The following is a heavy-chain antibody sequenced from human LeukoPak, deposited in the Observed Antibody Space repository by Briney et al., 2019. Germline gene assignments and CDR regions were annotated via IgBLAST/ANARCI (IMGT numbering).Heavy chain of an antibody. CDR3: ARGRYCSSTSCYFIRIAGHGCRCGASNHGYWFDP. CDR1: GGSFSGYY. CDR2: INHSGST. D-gene: IGHD2-2*01. J-gene: IGHJ5*02. Sequence: PSETLSLTCAVYGGSFSGYYWTWIRQPPGKGLEWIGEINHSGSTNYNPSLKSRVTISIDTSKSQFSLKLSSVTAADTAVYYCARGRYCSSTSCYFIRIAGHGCRCGASNHGYWFDPWGQGTLVTVS. V-gene: IGHV4-34*01.